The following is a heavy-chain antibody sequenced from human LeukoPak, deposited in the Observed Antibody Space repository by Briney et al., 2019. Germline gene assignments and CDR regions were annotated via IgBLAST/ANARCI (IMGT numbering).Heavy chain of an antibody. D-gene: IGHD2-15*01. CDR2: ISGSGGST. CDR3: AKGASRYCSGGSSYSLF. Sequence: GASLRLSCAASGFTFSSYAMSWVRQAPGKGLEWVSAISGSGGSTYYADSVKGRFTISRDNSKNTLYLQMNSLRAEDTAVYYCAKGASRYCSGGSSYSLFWGQGTLVTVSS. J-gene: IGHJ4*02. CDR1: GFTFSSYA. V-gene: IGHV3-23*01.